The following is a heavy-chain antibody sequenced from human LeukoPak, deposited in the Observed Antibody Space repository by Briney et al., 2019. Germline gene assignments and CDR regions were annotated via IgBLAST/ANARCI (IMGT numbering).Heavy chain of an antibody. CDR1: GFTFSTYW. CDR3: VREGLECSGSSCQRAAFDY. CDR2: IKGDGSST. J-gene: IGHJ4*02. V-gene: IGHV3-74*01. D-gene: IGHD2-2*01. Sequence: QPGGSLRLSCAASGFTFSTYWMHWVRQVPGKGLVWVARIKGDGSSTRHADSMKGRFTISRDNAKNTLYLQVNSLRDEDTAVYYCVREGLECSGSSCQRAAFDYWGQGTLVTVSS.